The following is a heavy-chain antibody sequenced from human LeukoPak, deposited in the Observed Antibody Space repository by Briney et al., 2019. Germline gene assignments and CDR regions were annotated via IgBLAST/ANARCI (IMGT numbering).Heavy chain of an antibody. CDR3: ARDYSYYYGSGSFDYYYYYMDV. D-gene: IGHD3-10*01. J-gene: IGHJ6*03. CDR2: IYYSGGT. V-gene: IGHV4-30-4*08. Sequence: SETLSLTCTVSGGSISSGDYYWSWIRQPPGKGLEWIGYIYYSGGTYYNPSLKSRVTISVDTSKNQFSLKLSSVTAADTAVYYCARDYSYYYGSGSFDYYYYYMDVWGKGTTVTVSS. CDR1: GGSISSGDYY.